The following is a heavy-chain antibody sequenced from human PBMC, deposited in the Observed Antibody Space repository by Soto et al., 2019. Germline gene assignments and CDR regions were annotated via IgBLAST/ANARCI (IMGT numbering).Heavy chain of an antibody. CDR1: GDSISNSRW. CDR2: IFHSGDT. D-gene: IGHD6-19*01. V-gene: IGHV4-4*02. CDR3: AYSTGWYRHDV. J-gene: IGHJ3*01. Sequence: QVQLQESGPGLVKPSGTLSLTCAVSGDSISNSRWWTWVRQPPGKGLEWIGDIFHSGDTNYNPSLKSRFSISVDKSQNQFSLKVSSVTAADTAVYYCAYSTGWYRHDVVGQGTLVTVSS.